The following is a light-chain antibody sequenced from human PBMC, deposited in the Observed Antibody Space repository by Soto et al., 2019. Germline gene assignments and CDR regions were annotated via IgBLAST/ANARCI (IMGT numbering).Light chain of an antibody. V-gene: IGLV2-14*01. CDR1: SSDVGDYKY. CDR2: EVS. J-gene: IGLJ2*01. Sequence: QSALTQPASVSGSPGQSITISCTGTSSDVGDYKYVSWYQQHPGKAPKLIIYEVSNRPSGSSNRFSGSKSGNTASLTISGLQAEDEADYYCNSCTDTTSLIFGGGTQLTVL. CDR3: NSCTDTTSLI.